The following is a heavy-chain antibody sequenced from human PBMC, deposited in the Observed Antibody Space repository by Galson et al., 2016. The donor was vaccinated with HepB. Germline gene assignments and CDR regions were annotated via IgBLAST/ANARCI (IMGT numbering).Heavy chain of an antibody. CDR1: GGTFSSYA. V-gene: IGHV1-69*13. Sequence: SVKVSCKASGGTFSSYAISWVRQAPGQGLELMGGIIPIFGTANYAQKFQGRVTITADESTSTAYMELSSLRSEDTAVYYCARDRAAAGTPPRGFDPWGQGTLVTVSS. J-gene: IGHJ5*02. CDR2: IIPIFGTA. D-gene: IGHD6-13*01. CDR3: ARDRAAAGTPPRGFDP.